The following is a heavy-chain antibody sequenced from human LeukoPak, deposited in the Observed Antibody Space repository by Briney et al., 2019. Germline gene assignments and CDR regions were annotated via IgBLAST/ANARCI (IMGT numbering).Heavy chain of an antibody. Sequence: GGSLRLSCAASGFTFSSYSMNWVRQAPGKGLDWVSSISSSSSSIYNADSMKGRFTISRDNVKNLLFLQMNSLRAEDTAIYYCARDRKGRTYGDPYWFFDLWGRGTLVSVSS. CDR3: ARDRKGRTYGDPYWFFDL. D-gene: IGHD4-17*01. J-gene: IGHJ2*01. CDR1: GFTFSSYS. V-gene: IGHV3-21*06. CDR2: ISSSSSSI.